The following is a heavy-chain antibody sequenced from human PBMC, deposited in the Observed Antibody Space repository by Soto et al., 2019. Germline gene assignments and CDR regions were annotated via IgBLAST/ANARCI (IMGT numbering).Heavy chain of an antibody. V-gene: IGHV1-24*01. CDR2: FDPEDGET. CDR1: GYTLTELS. D-gene: IGHD3-9*01. Sequence: ASVKVSCKVSGYTLTELSMHWVRQAPGKGLEWMGGFDPEDGETIYAQKFQGRVTMTEDTSTDTAYMELSSLRSEDTAVYYCATYDILTGYTQYYFDFWGQGTLVTVS. J-gene: IGHJ4*02. CDR3: ATYDILTGYTQYYFDF.